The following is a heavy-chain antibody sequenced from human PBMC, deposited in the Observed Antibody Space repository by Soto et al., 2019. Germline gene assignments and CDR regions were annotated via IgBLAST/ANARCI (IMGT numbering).Heavy chain of an antibody. CDR3: AKAISRNVTPFIV. J-gene: IGHJ4*02. V-gene: IGHV3-23*01. CDR2: ISGSGGST. D-gene: IGHD1-26*01. CDR1: GFTFSSYA. Sequence: PGGSLILSCAASGFTFSSYAMSWVRQAPGKGLEWVSAISGSGGSTYYADSVKGRFTISRDNSKNTLYLQMNSLRAEDTAVYYWAKAISRNVTPFIVWGQGTLVTVSS.